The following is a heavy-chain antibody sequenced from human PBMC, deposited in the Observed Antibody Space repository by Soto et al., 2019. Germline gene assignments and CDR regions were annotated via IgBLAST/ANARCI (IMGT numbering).Heavy chain of an antibody. V-gene: IGHV3-33*01. CDR1: GFTFSSYG. D-gene: IGHD3-22*01. Sequence: QVQLVESGGGVVQPGRSLRLSCVASGFTFSSYGMHWVRQAPGKGLEWVAVIWYDGSNKYYADSVKGRFTISRDNSKNTLYLQMNSLRAEDTAEYYCARDRMYYDSSGYYDYWGQGTLVTVSS. CDR2: IWYDGSNK. CDR3: ARDRMYYDSSGYYDY. J-gene: IGHJ4*02.